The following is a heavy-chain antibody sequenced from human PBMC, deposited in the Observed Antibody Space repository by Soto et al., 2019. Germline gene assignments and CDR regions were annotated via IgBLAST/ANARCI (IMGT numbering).Heavy chain of an antibody. D-gene: IGHD6-19*01. V-gene: IGHV3-30-3*01. CDR1: GFTFSSYA. J-gene: IGHJ5*02. CDR3: ARVPEQWPVKGDWFDP. CDR2: ISYDGSNK. Sequence: GGSLRLSCAASGFTFSSYAMHWVRQAPGKGLEWVAVISYDGSNKYYADSVKGRFTISRDNSKNTLYLQMNSLRAEDTAVYYCARVPEQWPVKGDWFDPWGQGTLVTVSS.